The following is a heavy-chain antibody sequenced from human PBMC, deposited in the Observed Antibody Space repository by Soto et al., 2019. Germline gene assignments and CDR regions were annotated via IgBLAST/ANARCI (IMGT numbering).Heavy chain of an antibody. CDR3: ARGHCSSTSCYGSDYYYGLDV. V-gene: IGHV1-2*02. CDR2: INPNSGDT. CDR1: GYTFTGYY. D-gene: IGHD2-2*01. Sequence: QVQLVQSGAEVKKPGASVKVSCKASGYTFTGYYMHWVRQAPGQGLEWMGWINPNSGDTSYAQKFQGGVTMTMDTSSTTAYMELSRLRSYDTAVYYCARGHCSSTSCYGSDYYYGLDVWGQGTTFTVSS. J-gene: IGHJ6*02.